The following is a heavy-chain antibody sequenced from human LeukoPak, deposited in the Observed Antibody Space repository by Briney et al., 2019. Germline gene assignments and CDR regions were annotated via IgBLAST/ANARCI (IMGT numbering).Heavy chain of an antibody. J-gene: IGHJ5*02. CDR3: ARDWRVVAATDNWFDP. V-gene: IGHV1-69*05. Sequence: SVKVSCKASGSTFSSYTISWVRQAPGQGLEWMGRIIPIFGTANYAQKFQGRVTITTDESTSTAYMELSSLRSEDTAVYYCARDWRVVAATDNWFDPWGQGTLVTVSS. CDR1: GSTFSSYT. D-gene: IGHD2-15*01. CDR2: IIPIFGTA.